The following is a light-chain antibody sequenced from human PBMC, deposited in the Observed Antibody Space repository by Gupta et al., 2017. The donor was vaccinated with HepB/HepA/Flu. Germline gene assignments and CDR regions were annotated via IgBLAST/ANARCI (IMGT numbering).Light chain of an antibody. Sequence: SYVMTQPPSVSVAPAKTANITCGANNVGSKSVHWYQQKPGPAPLLVCYDDEDRPSGIPERFSCSNSGTTANLTISGVEAGDEAYYYCQVWDSSRDQVVFGGGTKLTVL. J-gene: IGLJ2*01. CDR3: QVWDSSRDQVV. V-gene: IGLV3-21*03. CDR2: DDE. CDR1: NVGSKS.